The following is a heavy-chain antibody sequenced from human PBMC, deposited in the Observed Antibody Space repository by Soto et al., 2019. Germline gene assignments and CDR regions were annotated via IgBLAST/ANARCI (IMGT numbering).Heavy chain of an antibody. CDR3: ARESNPVAFDI. V-gene: IGHV1-69*01. CDR2: IIPIFGTA. J-gene: IGHJ3*02. CDR1: GGTFSSYA. Sequence: QVQLVQSGAEVKKPGSSVKVSCKASGGTFSSYAISWVRQAPGQGLEWMGGIIPIFGTANYAQKFQGRVTITEDESTSIGYLELGSMRSEDTAVDYCARESNPVAFDIWGQGTMVTVSS. D-gene: IGHD2-15*01.